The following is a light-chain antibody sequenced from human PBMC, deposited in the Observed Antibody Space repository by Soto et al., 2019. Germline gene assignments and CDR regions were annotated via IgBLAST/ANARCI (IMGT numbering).Light chain of an antibody. V-gene: IGLV2-8*01. Sequence: QSALTQPPSASGTPGQSVTISCTGTSSDVGGYNYVSWYQQHPGKAPKLMIYDVSKRPSGVPDRFSGSKSGNTASLTVSGLQAEDEADFYCSSYAGSNIYVFGTGTQLTVL. CDR3: SSYAGSNIYV. CDR2: DVS. CDR1: SSDVGGYNY. J-gene: IGLJ1*01.